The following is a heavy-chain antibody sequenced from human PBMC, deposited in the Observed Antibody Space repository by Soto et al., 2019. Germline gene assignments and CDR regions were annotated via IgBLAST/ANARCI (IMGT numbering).Heavy chain of an antibody. D-gene: IGHD6-19*01. CDR2: FYSSGSI. J-gene: IGHJ5*02. V-gene: IGHV4-31*03. CDR1: GYFIGAGGYY. Sequence: QIELQESGPGLVKPSQTLSLTCFVSGYFIGAGGYYWSWIRHHPGKGLEWIGSFYSSGSIIYNPSLRSRVSITRDMSTNQFSMSLTTVTAADTARYYCARMYSSGSGWFHPWGQGTLVTVSS. CDR3: ARMYSSGSGWFHP.